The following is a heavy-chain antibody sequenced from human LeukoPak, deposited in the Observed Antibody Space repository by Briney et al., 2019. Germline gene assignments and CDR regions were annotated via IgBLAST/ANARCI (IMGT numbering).Heavy chain of an antibody. CDR2: IDPKSGGT. Sequence: ASVKVSCKASGYSFTGYYMHWVRQAPGQGLEWMGWIDPKSGGTSCAQKFQGRVTMTRDTSISTAYMELSRLRSDDTAVYYCARSGMVTDFDYWGQGTLVTVSS. J-gene: IGHJ4*02. D-gene: IGHD5-18*01. CDR1: GYSFTGYY. CDR3: ARSGMVTDFDY. V-gene: IGHV1-2*02.